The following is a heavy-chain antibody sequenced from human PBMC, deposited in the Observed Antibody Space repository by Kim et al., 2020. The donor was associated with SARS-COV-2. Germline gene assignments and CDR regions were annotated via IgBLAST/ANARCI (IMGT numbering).Heavy chain of an antibody. CDR1: GFTFSDYS. CDR2: IIGSSAYI. CDR3: VRDRRYCSGGDCYYYYGLDV. V-gene: IGHV3-21*01. Sequence: GGSLRLSCAASGFTFSDYSMNWVRQAPGKGLEWVSLIIGSSAYIYYADSGKGRFTISRDNAKKSLYLEMNSLRAEDMAVYYCVRDRRYCSGGDCYYYYGLDVWGQGTTVTVSS. J-gene: IGHJ6*02. D-gene: IGHD2-15*01.